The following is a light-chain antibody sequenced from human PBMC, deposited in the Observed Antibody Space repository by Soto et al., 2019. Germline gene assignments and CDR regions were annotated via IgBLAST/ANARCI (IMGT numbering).Light chain of an antibody. CDR3: QQYSSSPPEFT. CDR1: QSVNSNY. CDR2: GAS. J-gene: IGKJ3*01. Sequence: EIVLTQSPGTLSLSPGERATLSCRASQSVNSNYLAWYQQRPGQAPRLLIFGASYRATGIPDRFSGSGSGTDLNLTISRREPEDFAVYSCQQYSSSPPEFTFGPGTKVDSK. V-gene: IGKV3-20*01.